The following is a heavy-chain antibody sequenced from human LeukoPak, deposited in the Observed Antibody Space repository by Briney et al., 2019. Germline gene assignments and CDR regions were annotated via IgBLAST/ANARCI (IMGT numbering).Heavy chain of an antibody. CDR2: IYYSGST. CDR3: ARSLVPASSYYYYYMDV. D-gene: IGHD2-2*01. J-gene: IGHJ6*03. Sequence: SETLSLTCTVSGGSISSSSYYWGWIRQPPGKGLAWIGSIYYSGSTYYNPSLKSRVTISVDRSKNQFSLKLSSVTASDTAMYYCARSLVPASSYYYYYMDVWGKGTTVTVSS. V-gene: IGHV4-39*07. CDR1: GGSISSSSYY.